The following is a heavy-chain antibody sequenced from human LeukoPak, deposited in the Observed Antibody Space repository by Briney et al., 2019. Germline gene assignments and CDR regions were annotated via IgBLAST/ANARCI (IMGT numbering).Heavy chain of an antibody. CDR3: AREGTYYYDSSGYSTGGAFDI. V-gene: IGHV3-30-3*01. J-gene: IGHJ3*02. CDR2: ISYDGSNK. D-gene: IGHD3-22*01. CDR1: GFTFSSSW. Sequence: GGSLRLSCAASGFTFSSSWMHWVRQAPGKGLEWVAVISYDGSNKYYADSVKGRFTISRDNSKNTLYLQMNSLRAEDTAVYYCAREGTYYYDSSGYSTGGAFDIWGQGTMVTVSS.